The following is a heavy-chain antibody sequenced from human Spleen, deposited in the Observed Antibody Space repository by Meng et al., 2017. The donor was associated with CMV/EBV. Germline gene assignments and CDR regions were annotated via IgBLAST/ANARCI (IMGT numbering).Heavy chain of an antibody. CDR1: GFTFSHYE. V-gene: IGHV3-48*03. CDR3: ARDPQIFGVVNWLDP. J-gene: IGHJ5*02. Sequence: GGSLRLSCAASGFTFSHYEMNWVRQAPGKGLEWISYIGNSGTTIYYTDSVKGRFTVSRDNAKNSLYLQMNSLRAEDTAIYYCARDPQIFGVVNWLDPWGQGTLVTVSS. D-gene: IGHD3-3*01. CDR2: IGNSGTTI.